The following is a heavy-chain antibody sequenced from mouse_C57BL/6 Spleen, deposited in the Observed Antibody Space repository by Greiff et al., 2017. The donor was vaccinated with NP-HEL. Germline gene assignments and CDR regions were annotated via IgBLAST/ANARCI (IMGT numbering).Heavy chain of an antibody. CDR3: ERRGLGYTTVVALYYFDY. D-gene: IGHD1-1*01. J-gene: IGHJ2*01. V-gene: IGHV1-62-2*01. CDR1: GYTFTEYT. CDR2: FYPGSGSI. Sequence: VQLQQSGAELVKPGASVKLSCKASGYTFTEYTIHWVKQRSGQGLEWIGWFYPGSGSIKYNEKFKDKATLTADKSSSTVYMELSRLTSEDSAVYFCERRGLGYTTVVALYYFDYWGQGTTLTVSS.